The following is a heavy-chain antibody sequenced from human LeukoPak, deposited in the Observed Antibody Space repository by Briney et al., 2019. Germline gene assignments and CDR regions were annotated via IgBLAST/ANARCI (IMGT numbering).Heavy chain of an antibody. CDR3: VVGGSPGY. Sequence: PGGSMRLSCAASGLAFSAYKMHWVRQAPREGLVWVSRISTDGYTTDYADFVQGRFTASRGNTKNTWSLEMNSLRAEDTAVYYCVVGGSPGYWGQGTLVTVSS. CDR2: ISTDGYTT. D-gene: IGHD2-15*01. J-gene: IGHJ4*02. V-gene: IGHV3-74*01. CDR1: GLAFSAYK.